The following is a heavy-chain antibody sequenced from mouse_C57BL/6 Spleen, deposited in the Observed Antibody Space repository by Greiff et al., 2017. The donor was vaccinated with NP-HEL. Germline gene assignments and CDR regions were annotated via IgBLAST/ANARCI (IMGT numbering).Heavy chain of an antibody. CDR1: GYTFTSYW. CDR2: INPSSGCT. D-gene: IGHD2-5*01. Sequence: QVQLKESGAELVKPGASVKLSCKASGYTFTSYWMHWVKQRPGQGLEWIGYINPSSGCTKYNQKFKDKATLTADKSSSTAYMQLRSLTSEDSAVYYCDYCSNCGVFADWGKGTLVTVSA. J-gene: IGHJ3*01. V-gene: IGHV1-7*01. CDR3: DYCSNCGVFAD.